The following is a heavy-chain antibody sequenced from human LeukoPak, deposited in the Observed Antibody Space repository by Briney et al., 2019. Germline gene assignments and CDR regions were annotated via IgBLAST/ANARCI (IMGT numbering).Heavy chain of an antibody. Sequence: PSETLSLTCTVSGYSISSGYYWGWIRPPPGKGLEWIGSIYHSGSTNYNPSLKSRVTISVDTSKNQFSLKLSSVTAADTAVYFCARGYENYLDYWGQGTLVTVSS. V-gene: IGHV4-38-2*02. CDR2: IYHSGST. J-gene: IGHJ4*02. CDR3: ARGYENYLDY. CDR1: GYSISSGYY. D-gene: IGHD5-12*01.